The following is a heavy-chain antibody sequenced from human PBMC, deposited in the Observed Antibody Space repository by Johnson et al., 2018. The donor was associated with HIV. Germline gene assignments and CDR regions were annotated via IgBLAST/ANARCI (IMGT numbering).Heavy chain of an antibody. CDR3: AKIRGEMATTDAFDI. Sequence: VQLVESGGGLVQPGGSLRLSCAASGFTVSSNYMSWVRQAPGKGLEWVGRIKSKTDGGTTDYAAPVKGRFTISRDNSKNTLYLQMNSLRAEDTALYYCAKIRGEMATTDAFDIWGQGTMVTVSS. J-gene: IGHJ3*02. V-gene: IGHV3-15*05. CDR2: IKSKTDGGTT. D-gene: IGHD5-24*01. CDR1: GFTVSSNY.